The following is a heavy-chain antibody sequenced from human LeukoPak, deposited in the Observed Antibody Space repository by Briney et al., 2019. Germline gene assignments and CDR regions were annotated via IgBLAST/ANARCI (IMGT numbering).Heavy chain of an antibody. CDR1: GGSISSSSYY. J-gene: IGHJ5*02. D-gene: IGHD6-13*01. CDR3: AREYRSSWYLNWFDP. V-gene: IGHV4-39*07. Sequence: SETLSLTCTVSGGSISSSSYYWGWIRQPPGTGLEWIGSIYYSGSTYYNPSLKSRVTISIDTSKNRFSLKLSSVTAADTAVYYCAREYRSSWYLNWFDPWGQGTLVTVSS. CDR2: IYYSGST.